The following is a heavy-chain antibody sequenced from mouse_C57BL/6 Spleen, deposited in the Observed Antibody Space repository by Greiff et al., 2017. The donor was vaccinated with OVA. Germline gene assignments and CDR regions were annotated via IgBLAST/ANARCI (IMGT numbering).Heavy chain of an antibody. V-gene: IGHV1-82*01. J-gene: IGHJ2*01. Sequence: QVQLQQSGPELVKPGASVKISCKASGYAFSSSWMNWVKQRPGKGLEWIGRIYPGDGDTNYNGKFKGKATLTADKSSSTAYMQLSSLTSEDSAVYFCARWGTGTRGYFDYWGQGTTLTVSS. CDR1: GYAFSSSW. CDR2: IYPGDGDT. CDR3: ARWGTGTRGYFDY. D-gene: IGHD4-1*01.